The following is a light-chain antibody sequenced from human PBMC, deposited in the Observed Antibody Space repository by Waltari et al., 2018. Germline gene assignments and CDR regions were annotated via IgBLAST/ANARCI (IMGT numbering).Light chain of an antibody. J-gene: IGLJ2*01. CDR2: EVS. CDR1: SSNIGNDY. CDR3: GTWDRSLTAGV. V-gene: IGLV1-51*01. Sequence: QSVLTQPPSVSAAPGQRVTISCSGSSSNIGNDYVSWYQQLPGTAPKLLIYEVSKRPSRVPDRFSVSKSGTSATLDITGLQTGDEADYYCGTWDRSLTAGVFGGGTKLTVL.